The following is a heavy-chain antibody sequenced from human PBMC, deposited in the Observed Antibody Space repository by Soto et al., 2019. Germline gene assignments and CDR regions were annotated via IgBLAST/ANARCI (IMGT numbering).Heavy chain of an antibody. D-gene: IGHD2-15*01. CDR2: IIPIFGTA. CDR3: AREVAIVVVVAGGYYFDY. J-gene: IGHJ4*02. CDR1: GGTFSSYA. Sequence: QVPLVQSGAEVKKPGSSVKVSCKASGGTFSSYAISWVRQAPGQGLEWMGGIIPIFGTANYAQKFQGRVTITADKSTSTAYMELSSLRSEDTAVYYCAREVAIVVVVAGGYYFDYWGQGTLVTVSS. V-gene: IGHV1-69*06.